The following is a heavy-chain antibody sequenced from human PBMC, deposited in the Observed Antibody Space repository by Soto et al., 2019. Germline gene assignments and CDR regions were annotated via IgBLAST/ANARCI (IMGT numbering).Heavy chain of an antibody. CDR1: GGSISSGDYY. D-gene: IGHD2-8*01. CDR2: IYYSGST. J-gene: IGHJ5*01. V-gene: IGHV4-30-4*01. CDR3: ASSGSCTTRVWYTLFDL. Sequence: SETLSLTCTVSGGSISSGDYYWSWIRQPPGKGLEWIGYIYYSGSTYYNPSLKSRVTISVDTSKTQFSLKLSSVTAADTAVYYCASSGSCTTRVWYTLFDLWGQGTLVTVSS.